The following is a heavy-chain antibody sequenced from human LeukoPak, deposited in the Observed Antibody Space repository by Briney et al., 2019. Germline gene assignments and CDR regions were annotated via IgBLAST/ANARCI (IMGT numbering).Heavy chain of an antibody. CDR1: GFTFSSYG. Sequence: GGSLRLSCAASGFTFSSYGMHWVRQAPGKGLEWVAVISYDGSNKYYADSVKGRFTISRDNSKNTLYLQMNSLRAEDTAVYYCARDGRPSPLDYWGQGTLVTVSS. CDR2: ISYDGSNK. J-gene: IGHJ4*02. CDR3: ARDGRPSPLDY. V-gene: IGHV3-30*03. D-gene: IGHD6-25*01.